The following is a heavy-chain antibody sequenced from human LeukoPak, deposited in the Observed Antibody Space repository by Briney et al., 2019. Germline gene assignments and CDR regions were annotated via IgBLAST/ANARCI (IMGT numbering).Heavy chain of an antibody. J-gene: IGHJ6*02. CDR1: GFTFSSYA. CDR2: ISGSGGST. CDR3: AKREMYDILIGYYFGMDV. Sequence: GGSLRLSCAASGFTFSSYAMSWVRQAPGKGLEWVSAISGSGGSTYYADSVKGRFTISRDNSKNTLYLQMNSLRAEDTAVYYRAKREMYDILIGYYFGMDVWGQGTTVTVSS. V-gene: IGHV3-23*01. D-gene: IGHD3-9*01.